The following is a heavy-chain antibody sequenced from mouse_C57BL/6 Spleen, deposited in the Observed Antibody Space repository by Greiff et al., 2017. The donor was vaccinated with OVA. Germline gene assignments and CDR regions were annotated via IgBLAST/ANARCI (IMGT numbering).Heavy chain of an antibody. J-gene: IGHJ3*01. CDR1: GFSLTSYG. Sequence: QAQLKASGPGLVQPSQSLSIICTVSGFSLTSYGVHWVRQSPGKGLEWRGVLRRGGRTDYNAAFLSRLSITKDNSKSQVFFKMNSLQADDTAIYYCAMDYYGSSSWFAYWGQGTLVTVSA. V-gene: IGHV2-5*01. CDR3: AMDYYGSSSWFAY. CDR2: LRRGGRT. D-gene: IGHD1-1*01.